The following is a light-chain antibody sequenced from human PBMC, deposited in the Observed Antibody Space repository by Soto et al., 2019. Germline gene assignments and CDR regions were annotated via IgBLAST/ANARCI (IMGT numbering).Light chain of an antibody. Sequence: EIVMTQTPATLSVSPGERATLSCRASQSVSSNLAWYQHKPGQAASLLIHGASTRATGIPARFSGSGSGTEFTLTISSLQSEDFAVSYCQQYNKWPPTFGGGTKVEIK. CDR2: GAS. V-gene: IGKV3-15*01. CDR1: QSVSSN. CDR3: QQYNKWPPT. J-gene: IGKJ4*01.